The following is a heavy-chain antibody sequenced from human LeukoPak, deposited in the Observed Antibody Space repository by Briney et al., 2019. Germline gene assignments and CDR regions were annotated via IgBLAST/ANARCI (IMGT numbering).Heavy chain of an antibody. Sequence: GGSLRLSCAASGFTFSKYWMVWVRQAPGKGLESVSRINTDGTVTTYADSVKGRFTVSRDNADNTMFLQMNSVRDEDPAVYYCATKQWLAPPPDSWGQGTPVTVSS. CDR1: GFTFSKYW. V-gene: IGHV3-74*01. CDR3: ATKQWLAPPPDS. D-gene: IGHD6-19*01. CDR2: INTDGTVT. J-gene: IGHJ4*02.